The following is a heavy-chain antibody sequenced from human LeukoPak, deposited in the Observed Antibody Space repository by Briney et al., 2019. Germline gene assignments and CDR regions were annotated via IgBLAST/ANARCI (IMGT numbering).Heavy chain of an antibody. CDR1: GYTFTGYY. CDR3: ARAPIAAAGTIRYFDY. CDR2: INPNSGDT. V-gene: IGHV1-2*02. J-gene: IGHJ4*02. D-gene: IGHD6-13*01. Sequence: ASVKVSCKASGYTFTGYYMHWVRQAPGQGLEWMGWINPNSGDTYYAPKFQGRVTMTRDTSISTAYMELSSLRSEDTAVYYCARAPIAAAGTIRYFDYWGQGTLVTVSS.